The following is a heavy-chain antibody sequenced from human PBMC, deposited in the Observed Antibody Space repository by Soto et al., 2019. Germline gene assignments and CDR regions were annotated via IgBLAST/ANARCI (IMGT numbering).Heavy chain of an antibody. J-gene: IGHJ4*02. Sequence: GGSLRLSCAASGLTVSGNYMSWVRQAPGKGLEWVSVIYSVTSTYYADSVKGRFTISRDNSRNTLFLQMNSLRAEDTAVYYCARLNGGNWNAPLDIWGQGTLVTVSS. CDR2: IYSVTST. D-gene: IGHD1-1*01. V-gene: IGHV3-53*01. CDR3: ARLNGGNWNAPLDI. CDR1: GLTVSGNY.